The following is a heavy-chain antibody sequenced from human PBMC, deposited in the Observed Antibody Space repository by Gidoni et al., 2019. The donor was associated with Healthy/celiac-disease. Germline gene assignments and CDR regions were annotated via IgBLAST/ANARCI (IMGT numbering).Heavy chain of an antibody. V-gene: IGHV3-33*01. D-gene: IGHD6-13*01. CDR1: GFTFSYYG. CDR3: ARTKFIAALYYFDY. Sequence: QVQLVESGGGVVQPGRSLRLSCAASGFTFSYYGMHWVRQAPGKGLEWVAIIRYDGTNKYYADSVKGRFTISRDNSKNTLYLQMNSLRAEDTAVYYCARTKFIAALYYFDYWGQGTLVTVSS. J-gene: IGHJ4*02. CDR2: IRYDGTNK.